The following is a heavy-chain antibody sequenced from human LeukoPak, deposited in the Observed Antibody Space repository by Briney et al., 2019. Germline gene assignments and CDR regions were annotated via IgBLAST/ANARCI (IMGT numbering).Heavy chain of an antibody. Sequence: SGTLSLTCAVSGGSISSSNWWSWVCQPPGKGLEWIGEIYHSGSTNYNPSLKSRVTISVDKSKNQFSLKLSSVTAADTAVYYCARDLRSGYYIGYYYYYMDVWGKGTTVTVSS. CDR2: IYHSGST. V-gene: IGHV4-4*02. CDR3: ARDLRSGYYIGYYYYYMDV. CDR1: GGSISSSNW. J-gene: IGHJ6*03. D-gene: IGHD3-3*01.